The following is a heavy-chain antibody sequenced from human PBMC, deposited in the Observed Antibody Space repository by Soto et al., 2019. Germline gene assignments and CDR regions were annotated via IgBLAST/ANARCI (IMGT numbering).Heavy chain of an antibody. V-gene: IGHV3-23*01. D-gene: IGHD2-2*01. J-gene: IGHJ6*02. CDR3: ATRRDASYYYYGMDV. CDR1: GFTFSTYA. CDR2: ISGSGDNT. Sequence: VQLLESGGGLVQPGGSLRLSCAASGFTFSTYAMTWVRQAPGKGLEWVSGISGSGDNTYYADSVKGRFTISRDNSKNTLFLQMNSLRAEDTAVYYCATRRDASYYYYGMDVWGQGTTVTVSS.